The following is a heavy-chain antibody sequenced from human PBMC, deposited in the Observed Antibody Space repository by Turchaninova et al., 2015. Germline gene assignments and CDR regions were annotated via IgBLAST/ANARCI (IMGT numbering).Heavy chain of an antibody. CDR1: GGSFSGHY. J-gene: IGHJ1*01. CDR3: ARKDGYKGDEYFLH. V-gene: IGHV4-34*01. Sequence: QVRLQQWGAGLLKPSETLSLTCAVYGGSFSGHYWSWIRQPPGKGLEWIGEINHAKNTHYNPSLKSRGTIAVETSKNQFSLKLSAVTAADTAVDYCARKDGYKGDEYFLHWGRGTLVTVSS. CDR2: INHAKNT. D-gene: IGHD5-24*01.